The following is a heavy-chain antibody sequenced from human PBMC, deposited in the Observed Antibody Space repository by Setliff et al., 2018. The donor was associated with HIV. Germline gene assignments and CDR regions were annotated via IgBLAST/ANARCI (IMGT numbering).Heavy chain of an antibody. Sequence: SETLSLTCDVSGGSISSYYWTWIRQPAGKGLEWIGRIYTSGSTNYNPSLKSRVTISVDTSKNQFSLKLSSVTAADTAVYYCARGSVEMATYYFDYWGQGTLVTVSS. J-gene: IGHJ4*02. D-gene: IGHD5-12*01. CDR2: IYTSGST. CDR3: ARGSVEMATYYFDY. CDR1: GGSISSYY. V-gene: IGHV4-4*07.